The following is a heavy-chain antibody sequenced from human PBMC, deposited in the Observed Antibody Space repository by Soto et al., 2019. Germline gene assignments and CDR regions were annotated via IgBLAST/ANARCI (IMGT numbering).Heavy chain of an antibody. J-gene: IGHJ6*02. Sequence: QVQLQESGPGLVKPSETLSLTCTVSGGSVSSGSYYWSWIRQPPGKGLEWIGYIYYSGSTNYNPSLKSRVTISVDTSKNQSSLKLSSVTAADTAVYYCARARRFSTERYGMDVWGQGTTVTVSS. V-gene: IGHV4-61*01. CDR1: GGSVSSGSYY. CDR3: ARARRFSTERYGMDV. D-gene: IGHD3-3*01. CDR2: IYYSGST.